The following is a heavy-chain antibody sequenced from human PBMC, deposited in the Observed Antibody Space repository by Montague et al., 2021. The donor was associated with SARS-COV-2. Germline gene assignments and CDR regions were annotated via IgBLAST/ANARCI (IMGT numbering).Heavy chain of an antibody. D-gene: IGHD2-15*01. J-gene: IGHJ6*04. CDR2: VYYSGTA. V-gene: IGHV4-61*01. CDR3: ARERLDCSGTSCYTNGLDI. CDR1: GGSVRSGLYY. Sequence: SETLSLTCTVSGGSVRSGLYYWTWIRQPPGKGLEWIGYVYYSGTANHDPSLKSRLTLTVDTSKNQFSLKLSSVTAADTAIYYCARERLDCSGTSCYTNGLDIWGKGTMVTVPS.